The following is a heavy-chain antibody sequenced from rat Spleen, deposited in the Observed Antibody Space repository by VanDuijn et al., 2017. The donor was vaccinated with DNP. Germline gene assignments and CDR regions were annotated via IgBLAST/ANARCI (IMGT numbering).Heavy chain of an antibody. D-gene: IGHD4-6*01. CDR2: IWGDGNT. CDR1: GFSLTNYG. CDR3: TRESWGYVMDA. V-gene: IGHV2S75*01. Sequence: QVQLKESGPVLVQASETLSLTCTVSGFSLTNYGVIWVRQSPGKGLEWVGIIWGDGNTDYNSVLKSRLSINRDTSKSQVFLKMNSLQTDDTAIYYCTRESWGYVMDAWGQGASVTVSS. J-gene: IGHJ4*01.